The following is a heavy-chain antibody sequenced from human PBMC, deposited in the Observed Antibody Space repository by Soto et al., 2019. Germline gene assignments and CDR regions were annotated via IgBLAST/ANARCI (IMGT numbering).Heavy chain of an antibody. CDR3: AGMPYTSGLRFDP. CDR1: GDSYSISTYS. D-gene: IGHD6-19*01. V-gene: IGHV4-30-2*01. Sequence: SETLSLTCNMSGDSYSISTYSWSWIRQPPGKALQWIGFIYQSGVTSYNPSLASRVSISLDRSNNQCSLKLKSVTAADTAVYFCAGMPYTSGLRFDPRGQVTQVTVSS. J-gene: IGHJ5*02. CDR2: IYQSGVT.